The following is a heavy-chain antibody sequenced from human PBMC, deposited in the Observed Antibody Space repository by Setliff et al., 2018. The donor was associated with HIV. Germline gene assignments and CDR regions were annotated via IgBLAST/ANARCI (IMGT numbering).Heavy chain of an antibody. Sequence: PGGSLRLSCAASGFTFDDYTIHWVRQAPGKGLEWVSLISWDGVSTYYADSVRGRFTISRDKSKSTVYLQMNSLRTDDTAVYYCAKVYCGGDCYSGPDYWGQGTLVTVSS. CDR2: ISWDGVST. V-gene: IGHV3-43*01. J-gene: IGHJ4*02. D-gene: IGHD2-21*02. CDR1: GFTFDDYT. CDR3: AKVYCGGDCYSGPDY.